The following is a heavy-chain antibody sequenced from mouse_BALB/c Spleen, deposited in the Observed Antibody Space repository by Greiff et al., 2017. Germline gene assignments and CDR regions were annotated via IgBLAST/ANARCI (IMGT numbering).Heavy chain of an antibody. Sequence: EVQLVESGAELVKPGASVKLSCTASGFNIKDTYMHWVKQRPEQGLEWIGRIDPANGNTKYDPKFQGKATITADTSSNTAYLQLSSLTSEDTAVYYCANRGSYYRYDDGAWFAYWGQGTLVTVSA. CDR2: IDPANGNT. D-gene: IGHD2-14*01. CDR1: GFNIKDTY. CDR3: ANRGSYYRYDDGAWFAY. V-gene: IGHV14-3*02. J-gene: IGHJ3*01.